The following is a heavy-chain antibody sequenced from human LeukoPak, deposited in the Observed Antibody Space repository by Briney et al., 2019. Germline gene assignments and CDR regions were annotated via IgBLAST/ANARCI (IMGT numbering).Heavy chain of an antibody. CDR1: GVSITSGNW. D-gene: IGHD1-26*01. V-gene: IGHV4-4*02. J-gene: IGHJ4*02. CDR3: ARDLGGIYFDY. Sequence: PSETLSLTCGVSGVSITSGNWWSWVRQPPGKGLEWIGEIYHSGSINYNPSLKSRVTISVDTSKNQLSLKLSSVTAADTAVYYCARDLGGIYFDYWGQGTLVTVSS. CDR2: IYHSGSI.